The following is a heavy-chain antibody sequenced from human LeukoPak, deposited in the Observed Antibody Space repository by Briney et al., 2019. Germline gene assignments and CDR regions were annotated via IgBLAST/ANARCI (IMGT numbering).Heavy chain of an antibody. J-gene: IGHJ4*02. CDR2: ISSSGSTI. CDR3: ARDPIAAAGTFVY. D-gene: IGHD6-13*01. V-gene: IGHV3-48*03. Sequence: GGSLRLSCAASGFTFSSYEMNWVRQVPGKGLEWVSYISSSGSTIYYADSVKGRFTISRDNAKNSLYLQMNSLRAEDTAVYYCARDPIAAAGTFVYWGQGTLVTVSS. CDR1: GFTFSSYE.